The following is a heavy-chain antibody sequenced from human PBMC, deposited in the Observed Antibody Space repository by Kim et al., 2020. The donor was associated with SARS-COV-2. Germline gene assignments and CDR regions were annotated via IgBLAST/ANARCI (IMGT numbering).Heavy chain of an antibody. J-gene: IGHJ4*02. V-gene: IGHV5-51*01. Sequence: GESLKISCQASGYSFRSYWIGWVRQMPGKGLEWVGIMYPGDSRTRYNPSFRGQVTMSADKSTATAYLQWTSLKASDSGIYYCARWFVAGMPEGFDSWGQGTLVTVSS. CDR2: MYPGDSRT. CDR3: ARWFVAGMPEGFDS. D-gene: IGHD6-19*01. CDR1: GYSFRSYW.